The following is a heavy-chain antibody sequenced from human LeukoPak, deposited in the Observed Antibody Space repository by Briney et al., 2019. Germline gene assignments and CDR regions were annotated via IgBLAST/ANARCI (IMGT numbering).Heavy chain of an antibody. D-gene: IGHD2-15*01. J-gene: IGHJ3*02. Sequence: GGSLRLSCAVSGFPLSSYDMSWVRQAPGKGLEWVSVVSKSGSTTYYADSVKGRFTISRDNSKNTLYLQMNSLRAEDTAVYYCAKDWVGGSGHPDAFDIWGQGTMVTVSS. CDR3: AKDWVGGSGHPDAFDI. CDR1: GFPLSSYD. CDR2: VSKSGSTT. V-gene: IGHV3-23*01.